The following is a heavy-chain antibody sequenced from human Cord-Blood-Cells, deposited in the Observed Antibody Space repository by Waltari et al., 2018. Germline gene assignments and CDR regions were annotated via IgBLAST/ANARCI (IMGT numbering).Heavy chain of an antibody. V-gene: IGHV3-74*01. CDR3: ARESYCGGDCYDAFDI. CDR1: GFTFSSYW. CDR2: FNMDGSST. J-gene: IGHJ3*02. D-gene: IGHD2-21*01. Sequence: EVQLVESGGGLVQPGGSLRLSCAASGFTFSSYWMHWVRQAPGKGVVWGSRFNMDGSSTSYADSVKGRFTISRDNAKNTLYLQMNSLRAEDTAVYYCARESYCGGDCYDAFDIWGQGTMVTVSS.